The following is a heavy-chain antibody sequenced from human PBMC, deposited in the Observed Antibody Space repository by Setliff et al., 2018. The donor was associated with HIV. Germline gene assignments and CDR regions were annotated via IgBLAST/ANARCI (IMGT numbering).Heavy chain of an antibody. CDR3: ARQRGIDTYFYSYYYMDV. CDR2: INTATGDT. D-gene: IGHD6-13*01. Sequence: GASVKVSCKTSGYTFTSYSMHWVRQAPGQSLEWMGWINTATGDTKYSQRFQDRITIFRNTSASTAYMDLGSLTSEDTAVYYCARQRGIDTYFYSYYYMDVWGKGTMVTVSS. V-gene: IGHV1-3*04. J-gene: IGHJ6*03. CDR1: GYTFTSYS.